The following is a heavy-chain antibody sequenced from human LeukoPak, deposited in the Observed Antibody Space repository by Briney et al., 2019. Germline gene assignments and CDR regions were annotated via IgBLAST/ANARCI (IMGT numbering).Heavy chain of an antibody. J-gene: IGHJ4*02. D-gene: IGHD3-22*01. CDR1: GFTLSSYA. CDR2: ISWNSGSI. CDR3: AKGPYYDSSGVDY. V-gene: IGHV3-9*01. Sequence: GGSLRLSCAASGFTLSSYAMHWVRQAPGKGLEWVSGISWNSGSIGYADSVKGRFTISRDNAKNSLYLQMNSLRAEDTALYYCAKGPYYDSSGVDYWGQGTLVTVSS.